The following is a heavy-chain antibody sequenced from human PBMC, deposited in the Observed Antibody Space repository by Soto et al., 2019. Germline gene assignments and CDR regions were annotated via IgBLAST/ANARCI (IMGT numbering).Heavy chain of an antibody. Sequence: SETLSLTCTVSGDCISSGGSYWTWIRQHPGKGLEWIGYTYYIGSPYYNPSLQSRVTISVDTSKNQVSLKLSSVTAADTAVYYCARAGGTVAAINFYGLDVWGQGTTVTVSS. J-gene: IGHJ6*02. CDR3: ARAGGTVAAINFYGLDV. CDR2: TYYIGSP. D-gene: IGHD1-26*01. V-gene: IGHV4-31*03. CDR1: GDCISSGGSY.